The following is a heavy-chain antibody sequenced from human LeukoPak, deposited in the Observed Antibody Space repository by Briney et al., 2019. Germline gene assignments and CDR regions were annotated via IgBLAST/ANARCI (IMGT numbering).Heavy chain of an antibody. D-gene: IGHD4-17*01. CDR2: INPNSGGT. CDR3: ARDPTYGDYFDY. Sequence: GASVKLSCKASGYTFTGYYMHWVRQAPGKGLEWMGWINPNSGGTNYAQKFKGRVTMTRDTSISTAYMELRSLRSDDTAVYYCARDPTYGDYFDYWGQGTLVTVSS. J-gene: IGHJ4*02. V-gene: IGHV1-2*02. CDR1: GYTFTGYY.